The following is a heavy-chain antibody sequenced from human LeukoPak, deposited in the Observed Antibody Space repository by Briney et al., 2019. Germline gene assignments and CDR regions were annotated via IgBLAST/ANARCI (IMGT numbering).Heavy chain of an antibody. CDR3: ARDPGPSSTTVVTTGY. V-gene: IGHV3-48*01. Sequence: GGSLRLSCAASGFTFSSYSMNWVRQAPGKGLEWVSYISSSSSTIYYADSVKGRFTISRDNAKNSLYLQMNSLRAEDTAVYYCARDPGPSSTTVVTTGYWGQGTLVTVSS. CDR2: ISSSSSTI. D-gene: IGHD4-23*01. CDR1: GFTFSSYS. J-gene: IGHJ4*02.